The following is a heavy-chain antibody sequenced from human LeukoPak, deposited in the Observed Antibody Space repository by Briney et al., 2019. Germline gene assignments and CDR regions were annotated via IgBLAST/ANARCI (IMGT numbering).Heavy chain of an antibody. CDR3: AKFSAYGISRGFFDY. CDR1: GFTFSSYA. Sequence: PGGSLRLSCVASGFTFSSYAMSWVRQASGKGLEWVSAISGSGGSTYYADSVKGRFTISRDNSKNTLYLQMSSLRAEDTAVYYCAKFSAYGISRGFFDYGGQEPRVTVPS. V-gene: IGHV3-23*01. CDR2: ISGSGGST. J-gene: IGHJ4*02. D-gene: IGHD3-3*02.